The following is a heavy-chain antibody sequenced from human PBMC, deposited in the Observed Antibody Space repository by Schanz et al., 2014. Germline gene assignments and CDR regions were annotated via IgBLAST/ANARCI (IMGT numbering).Heavy chain of an antibody. J-gene: IGHJ4*02. V-gene: IGHV3-48*01. CDR2: ISSSSSTI. CDR3: ARDLPRTFLFDY. CDR1: GFTFSSYG. Sequence: EMQLLESGGGLIQPGGSLRLSCAASGFTFSSYGMHWVRQAPGKGLEWVAYISSSSSTIHYADSVKGRFTISRDNAKNSLYLQMDSLRAEDTAVYYCARDLPRTFLFDYWGQGTLVTVSS.